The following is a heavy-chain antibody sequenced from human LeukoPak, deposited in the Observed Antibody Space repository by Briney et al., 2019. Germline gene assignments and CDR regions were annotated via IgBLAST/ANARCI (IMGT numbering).Heavy chain of an antibody. Sequence: PGGSLRLSCAASGFTFTNYAMTWVRQAPGKGLEWVSGISGSGTNTYYTDSVKGRFTISRDNSKKTVHLQMNSLRAEDTAVYYCAKGGRDTGGNWFDPWGQGTLVTVPS. D-gene: IGHD2-8*02. CDR1: GFTFTNYA. J-gene: IGHJ5*02. CDR3: AKGGRDTGGNWFDP. V-gene: IGHV3-23*01. CDR2: ISGSGTNT.